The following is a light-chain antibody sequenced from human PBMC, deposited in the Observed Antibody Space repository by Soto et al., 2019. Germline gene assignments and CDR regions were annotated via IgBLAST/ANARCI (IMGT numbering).Light chain of an antibody. CDR1: SSDVGGYNY. CDR2: EVS. Sequence: QSALTQPASVSGSPGQSITISCTGTSSDVGGYNYVSWYQQHPGKAPKLMIYEVSNRPSGVSNRFSGSKSGNTASLTISGLQAEDEADYYCRSYTSSSTPGVFGGGTKLTVL. CDR3: RSYTSSSTPGV. J-gene: IGLJ3*02. V-gene: IGLV2-14*01.